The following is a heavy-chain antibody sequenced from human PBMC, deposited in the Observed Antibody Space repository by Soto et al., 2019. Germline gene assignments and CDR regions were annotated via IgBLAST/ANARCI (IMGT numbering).Heavy chain of an antibody. CDR2: INPSGGRP. Sequence: ASVKVSCKASGYTVTNYYMHWVRQAPGQGLEWMGIINPSGGRPDYAQKFRDRVTITADESTTTAHMELSSLRSEDTAVYYCATWLKEAGIGGNYYYGMDVWGQGTTVTVSS. J-gene: IGHJ6*02. CDR1: GYTVTNYY. V-gene: IGHV1-46*01. D-gene: IGHD6-19*01. CDR3: ATWLKEAGIGGNYYYGMDV.